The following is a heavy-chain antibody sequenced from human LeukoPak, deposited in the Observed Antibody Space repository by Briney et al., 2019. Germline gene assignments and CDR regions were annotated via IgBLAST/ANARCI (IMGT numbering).Heavy chain of an antibody. V-gene: IGHV4-39*07. CDR3: ARVDGRFLEWLTIDY. D-gene: IGHD3-3*01. CDR1: GGSISSSSYY. J-gene: IGHJ4*02. Sequence: PSETLSLTCTVSGGSISSSSYYWGWIRQPPGKGLEWIGSIYYSGSTYYNPSLKSRVTISVDRSKNQFSLKLSSVTAADTAVYYCARVDGRFLEWLTIDYWGQGTLVTVSS. CDR2: IYYSGST.